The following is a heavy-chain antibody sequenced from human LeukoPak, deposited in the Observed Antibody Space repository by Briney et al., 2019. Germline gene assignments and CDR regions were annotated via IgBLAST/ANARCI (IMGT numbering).Heavy chain of an antibody. CDR2: INHSGST. D-gene: IGHD2-2*01. J-gene: IGHJ1*01. CDR1: GGSFSGYY. CDR3: ARGSEDIVVVPAATLPGVEYFQH. V-gene: IGHV4-34*01. Sequence: SSGTLSLTCAVYGGSFSGYYWSWIRQPPGKGLEWIGEINHSGSTNYNPSLKSRVTISVDTSKNQFSLKLSSVTAADTAVYYCARGSEDIVVVPAATLPGVEYFQHWGQGTLVTVSS.